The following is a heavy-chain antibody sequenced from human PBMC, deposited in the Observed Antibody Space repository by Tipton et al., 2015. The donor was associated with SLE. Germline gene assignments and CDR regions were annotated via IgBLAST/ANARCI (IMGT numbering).Heavy chain of an antibody. J-gene: IGHJ3*02. D-gene: IGHD3-22*01. CDR2: IYYSGST. CDR1: GGSISSSSYY. CDR3: ARLVNYYDRGAFDI. V-gene: IGHV4-39*07. Sequence: TLSLTCTVSGGSISSSSYYWGWFRQPPGKGLGWIGSIYYSGSTYYNPSLKSRVTISVDTSKNQFSLKLSSVTAADTAVYYCARLVNYYDRGAFDIWGQGTMVTVSS.